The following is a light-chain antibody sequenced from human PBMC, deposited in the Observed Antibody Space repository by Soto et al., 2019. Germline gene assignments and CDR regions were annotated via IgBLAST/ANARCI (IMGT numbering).Light chain of an antibody. CDR2: DAS. Sequence: EIVMTQSPATLSVSPGERATLSCRASQSINRHLAWYRQKPGQAPRLLIYDASNRATGIPARFSGSGSGTDFTLTISSLEPEDFGVYYCQQRSNWPPVTFGGGTKVDNK. V-gene: IGKV3-11*01. J-gene: IGKJ4*01. CDR1: QSINRH. CDR3: QQRSNWPPVT.